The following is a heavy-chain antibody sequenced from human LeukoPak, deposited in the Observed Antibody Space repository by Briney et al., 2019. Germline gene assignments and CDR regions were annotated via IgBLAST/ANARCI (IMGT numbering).Heavy chain of an antibody. CDR1: GFTFITYA. Sequence: GGSLRLSCSASGFTFITYAMGWVRQAPGKGLEWVSVFFGRGGCTYYAESVKGRFTISKDNSKNTLYLQMESLRTEDTAVYYCARSPPYVVYSNFLFDWWGQGSLVTVSS. CDR2: FFGRGGCT. D-gene: IGHD4-11*01. CDR3: ARSPPYVVYSNFLFDW. J-gene: IGHJ4*02. V-gene: IGHV3-23*01.